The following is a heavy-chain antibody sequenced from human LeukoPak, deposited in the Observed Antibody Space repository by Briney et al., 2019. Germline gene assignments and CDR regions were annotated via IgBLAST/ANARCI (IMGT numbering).Heavy chain of an antibody. CDR3: ARGEYSSHALNI. CDR1: GYTFTSYD. CDR2: MNPNSGNT. D-gene: IGHD6-6*01. V-gene: IGHV1-8*03. J-gene: IGHJ3*02. Sequence: ASVKVSCKASGYTFTSYDINWVRQATGQGLEWMGWMNPNSGNTGYAQKFQGRVTITRNTSISTAYMELSSLRSEDTAVYYCARGEYSSHALNIWGQGTMVTVSS.